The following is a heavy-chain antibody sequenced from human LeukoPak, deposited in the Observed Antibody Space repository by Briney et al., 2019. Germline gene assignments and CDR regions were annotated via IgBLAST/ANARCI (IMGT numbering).Heavy chain of an antibody. CDR3: ARVGPGGPLSYNSYMDV. V-gene: IGHV3-7*01. Sequence: GGSLRLSCAASGFTFSSYWMSWVRQAPGKGLEWVANIKQDGSEKYCVDSVKGRFTISRDNAKNSLYLQMNSLRAEDTAVYYCARVGPGGPLSYNSYMDVWGKGTTVTVSS. CDR2: IKQDGSEK. D-gene: IGHD3-10*01. J-gene: IGHJ6*03. CDR1: GFTFSSYW.